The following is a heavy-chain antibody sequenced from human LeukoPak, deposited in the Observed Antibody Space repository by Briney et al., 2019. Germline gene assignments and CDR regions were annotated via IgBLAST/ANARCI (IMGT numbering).Heavy chain of an antibody. CDR2: IYSGGST. V-gene: IGHV3-53*01. J-gene: IGHJ3*02. Sequence: GGSLTLSCAASGFTVSSNYMSWVRQAPGKGLEWVSVIYSGGSTYYADSVKGRFTISRDNSKNTLYLQMNSLRAEDTAVYYCARDGFGGSSGIWGQGTMVTVSS. CDR1: GFTVSSNY. D-gene: IGHD3-16*01. CDR3: ARDGFGGSSGI.